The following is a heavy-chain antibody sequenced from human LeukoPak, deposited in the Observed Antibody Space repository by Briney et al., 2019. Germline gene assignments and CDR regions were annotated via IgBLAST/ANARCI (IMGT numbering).Heavy chain of an antibody. D-gene: IGHD2-21*02. Sequence: GGSLRLSCAASGFSFTSFYMSGVRHAPGKGLEWVPNEDQDGNRDYYADSVKGRLTISRDNANNSVYLEMNSLRADDTAVYYCAREQWWRLDYWGQGALVTASS. J-gene: IGHJ4*02. V-gene: IGHV3-7*01. CDR1: GFSFTSFY. CDR2: EDQDGNRD. CDR3: AREQWWRLDY.